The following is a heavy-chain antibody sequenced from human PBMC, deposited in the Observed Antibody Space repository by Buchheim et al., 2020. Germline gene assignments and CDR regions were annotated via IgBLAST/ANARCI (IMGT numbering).Heavy chain of an antibody. CDR1: GYTFTGYY. Sequence: QVQLVQSGAEVKKPGASVKVSCKASGYTFTGYYMHWVRQAPGQGLEWMGWINPNSGGTNHAQKFQGRVTMTRDTSISTAYMELSRLRSDDTAVYYCARDLRYCSSTSCPSFDPWGQGTL. J-gene: IGHJ5*02. CDR3: ARDLRYCSSTSCPSFDP. V-gene: IGHV1-2*02. D-gene: IGHD2-2*01. CDR2: INPNSGGT.